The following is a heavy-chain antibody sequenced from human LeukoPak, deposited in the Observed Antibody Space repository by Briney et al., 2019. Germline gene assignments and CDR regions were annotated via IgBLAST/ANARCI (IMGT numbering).Heavy chain of an antibody. Sequence: SQTLSLTCTVSGGSISSGSYYWSWIRQPAGKGLEWIGRFYTSGSTNYNPYLKSRVTISLDTSKNHLSLKLSSVTAADTAVYYCARSRGIISGSTLDYWGQGTLVTVSS. CDR1: GGSISSGSYY. CDR3: ARSRGIISGSTLDY. J-gene: IGHJ4*02. CDR2: FYTSGST. V-gene: IGHV4-61*02. D-gene: IGHD1-14*01.